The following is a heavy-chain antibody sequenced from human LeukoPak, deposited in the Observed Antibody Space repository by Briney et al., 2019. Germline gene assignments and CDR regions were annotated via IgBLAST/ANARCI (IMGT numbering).Heavy chain of an antibody. D-gene: IGHD5-18*01. CDR3: ARRATTERGHSYGLDF. J-gene: IGHJ4*02. V-gene: IGHV3-21*01. CDR2: IGSSGSYI. CDR1: GFTFSSYH. Sequence: PGGSLRLSCEVSGFTFSSYHMNWVRQAPGKGLEWVSSIGSSGSYIYYADLLTGRFTISRDNAKNSLYLQMNSLRAEDTAMYYCARRATTERGHSYGLDFWGQGTLVTVSS.